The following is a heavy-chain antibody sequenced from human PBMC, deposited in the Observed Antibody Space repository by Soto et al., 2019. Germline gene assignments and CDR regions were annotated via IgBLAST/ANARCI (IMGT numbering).Heavy chain of an antibody. V-gene: IGHV3-23*01. CDR3: AKPLGWELLVFDY. D-gene: IGHD1-26*01. CDR2: ISGSGGST. J-gene: IGHJ4*02. CDR1: GFTFSSYA. Sequence: PGGSLRLSCAASGFTFSSYAMSWVRQAPGKGLEWVSAISGSGGSTYYADSVKGRFTISRDNSKNTLYLQMNSLRAEDTAVHYCAKPLGWELLVFDYWGQGTLVTVSS.